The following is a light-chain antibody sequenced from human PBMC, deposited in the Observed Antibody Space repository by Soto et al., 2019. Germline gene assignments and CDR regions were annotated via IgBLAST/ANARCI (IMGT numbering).Light chain of an antibody. Sequence: QCALTQPASVSGSPVQSITISCTGTSSDIGAYNFVSWYQQYPGKAPKLIIYDVSHRPAGVSNRFSGSKSGNTASLTISGLQTQDEADYYCSSYTSATTYVFGTGTKVTVL. CDR1: SSDIGAYNF. CDR2: DVS. J-gene: IGLJ1*01. CDR3: SSYTSATTYV. V-gene: IGLV2-14*01.